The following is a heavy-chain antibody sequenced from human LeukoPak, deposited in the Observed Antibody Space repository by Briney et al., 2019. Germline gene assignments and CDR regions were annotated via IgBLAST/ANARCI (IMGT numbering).Heavy chain of an antibody. CDR3: ARATSSGSRIFDY. Sequence: ASVKVSCKASGYTFTSYAMYWVLQAPGQRLEWMGWINAGNGNTKYSQKFQGRVTITRDTSASTAYMELSSLRSEDTAVYYCARATSSGSRIFDYWGQGTLVTVSS. CDR1: GYTFTSYA. V-gene: IGHV1-3*01. CDR2: INAGNGNT. J-gene: IGHJ4*02. D-gene: IGHD6-19*01.